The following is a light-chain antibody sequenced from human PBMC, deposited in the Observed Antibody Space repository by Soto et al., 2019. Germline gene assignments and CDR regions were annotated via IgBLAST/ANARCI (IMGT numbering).Light chain of an antibody. J-gene: IGKJ1*01. CDR2: AAY. Sequence: DIQMTQSPSSLSASVGDTVTITCRASQIISTYLTWYQQKPGKAPKLLIYAAYNLQSGVPSRFSGSGSGTDFTLTISSLQPEDFAAYYCQQSYDMPWTLGQGTKVDIK. CDR3: QQSYDMPWT. V-gene: IGKV1-39*01. CDR1: QIISTY.